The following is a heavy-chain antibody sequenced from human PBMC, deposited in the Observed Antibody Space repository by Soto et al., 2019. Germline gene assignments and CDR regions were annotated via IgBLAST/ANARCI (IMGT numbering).Heavy chain of an antibody. CDR3: ARVSGYSGYDGYFWFDP. J-gene: IGHJ5*02. CDR1: GFTFSSYG. D-gene: IGHD5-12*01. V-gene: IGHV3-33*01. Sequence: QVQPVESGGGVVQPGRSLRLSCAASGFTFSSYGMHWVRQAPGKGLEWVAVIWYDGSNKYYADSVKGRFTISRDNSKNTLYLQMNSLRAEDTAVYYCARVSGYSGYDGYFWFDPWGQGTLVTVSS. CDR2: IWYDGSNK.